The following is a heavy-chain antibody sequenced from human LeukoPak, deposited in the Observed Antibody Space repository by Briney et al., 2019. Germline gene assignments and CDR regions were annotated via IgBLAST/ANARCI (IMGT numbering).Heavy chain of an antibody. J-gene: IGHJ5*02. Sequence: PSETLFLTCTVSGGSISSSSYYWGWIRQPPGKGLEWIGSIYYSGSTYYNPSLKSRVTISVDTSKNQFSLKLSSVTAADTAVYYCAREWVCGGDRYNWFDPWGQGTLVTVSS. CDR3: AREWVCGGDRYNWFDP. D-gene: IGHD2-21*02. V-gene: IGHV4-39*07. CDR1: GGSISSSSYY. CDR2: IYYSGST.